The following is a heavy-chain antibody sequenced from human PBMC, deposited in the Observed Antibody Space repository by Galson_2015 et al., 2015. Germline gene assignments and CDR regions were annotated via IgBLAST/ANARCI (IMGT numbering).Heavy chain of an antibody. J-gene: IGHJ1*01. V-gene: IGHV3-11*05. Sequence: SLRLSCAASGFTFGDYYVSWIRQAPGKGLEWVSYISSSSSYRNYADSVKGRFTISRDNAKNSLYLQMNSLRVEDTAVYYCAREGAHSGYDWFYFQHWGQGTLVTVSS. CDR3: AREGAHSGYDWFYFQH. D-gene: IGHD5-12*01. CDR1: GFTFGDYY. CDR2: ISSSSSYR.